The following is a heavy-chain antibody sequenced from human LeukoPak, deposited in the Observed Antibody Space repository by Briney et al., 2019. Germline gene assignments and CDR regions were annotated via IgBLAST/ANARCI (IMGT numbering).Heavy chain of an antibody. J-gene: IGHJ3*02. CDR1: GYTLTGYY. CDR3: ASRSTTVTDDDAFDI. Sequence: ASVKVSCKASGYTLTGYYMHWVRQAPGQGLEWMGWINPNSGGTNYAQKFQGWVTMTRDTSISTAYMELSRLRSDDTAVYYCASRSTTVTDDDAFDIWGQGTMVTVSS. CDR2: INPNSGGT. V-gene: IGHV1-2*04. D-gene: IGHD4-17*01.